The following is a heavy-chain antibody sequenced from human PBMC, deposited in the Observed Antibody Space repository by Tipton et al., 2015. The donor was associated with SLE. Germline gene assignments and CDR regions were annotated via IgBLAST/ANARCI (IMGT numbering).Heavy chain of an antibody. V-gene: IGHV3-23*01. CDR2: ISGSGGST. CDR3: AAGRQLGYYYYGMDV. CDR1: GFTFSSYA. D-gene: IGHD6-13*01. Sequence: GSLRLSCAASGFTFSSYAMSWVRQAPGKGLEWVSAISGSGGSTYYADSVKGRFTISRDNSKNTLYLQMNSLRAEDTAVYYCAAGRQLGYYYYGMDVWGQGTTVTVSS. J-gene: IGHJ6*02.